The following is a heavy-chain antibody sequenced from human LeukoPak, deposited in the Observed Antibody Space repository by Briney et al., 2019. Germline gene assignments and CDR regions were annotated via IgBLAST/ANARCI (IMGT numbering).Heavy chain of an antibody. CDR2: ISSTSDTM. CDR1: GFTFSSYG. CDR3: ARERGITGTTQPDAFDI. J-gene: IGHJ3*02. V-gene: IGHV3-48*04. Sequence: GGSLRLSCAASGFTFSSYGMNWVRQAPGKGLEWVSYISSTSDTMYYADSVRGRFTISRDNAKNSLYLQMNSLRAEDTAVYYCARERGITGTTQPDAFDIWGQGTMVTVSS. D-gene: IGHD1-7*01.